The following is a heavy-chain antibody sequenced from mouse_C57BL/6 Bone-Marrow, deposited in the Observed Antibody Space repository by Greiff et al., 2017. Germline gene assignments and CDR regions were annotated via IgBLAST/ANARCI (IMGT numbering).Heavy chain of an antibody. J-gene: IGHJ4*01. D-gene: IGHD1-1*01. Sequence: EVMLVESGGGLVQPGGSMKLSCAASGFTFSDAWMDWVRQSPEQGLEWVAEIRNKANNHATYYAESVKGRFTISRDDSKSSVYLQMNSLRTKDTGIYYCTRNHYSCAMDYWGQGTSVTVSS. CDR2: IRNKANNHAT. V-gene: IGHV6-6*01. CDR3: TRNHYSCAMDY. CDR1: GFTFSDAW.